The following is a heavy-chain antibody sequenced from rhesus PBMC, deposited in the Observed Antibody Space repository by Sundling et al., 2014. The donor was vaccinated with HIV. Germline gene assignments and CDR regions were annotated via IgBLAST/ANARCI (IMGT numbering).Heavy chain of an antibody. CDR1: GFTFSTYG. V-gene: IGHV3-54*02. J-gene: IGHJ6*01. CDR2: IWYDGSKT. D-gene: IGHD3-28*01. CDR3: ASDVDSAYFSEWPYGLDS. Sequence: EVQLVESGGGLVQPGGSLRLSCAASGFTFSTYGMHWVRQAPGKGLEWVAVIWYDGSKTYHADSVKDRFTISRDNSKNILYLQMNNLKLEDTAVYYCASDVDSAYFSEWPYGLDSWGQGVVVTVSS.